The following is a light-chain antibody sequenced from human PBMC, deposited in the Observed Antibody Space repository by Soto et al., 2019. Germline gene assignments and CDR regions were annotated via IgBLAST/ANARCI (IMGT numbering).Light chain of an antibody. CDR3: SSYTTSSTLV. Sequence: QSALTQPASVSGSPGQSITISCTGTSSDVGGYKYVSWYQQHPGKAPKLIIYEVTNRPSGISNRFSGSKSGNTASLNISGLQAEDEADYFCSSYTTSSTLVFGGGTKLTVL. CDR2: EVT. CDR1: SSDVGGYKY. J-gene: IGLJ2*01. V-gene: IGLV2-14*01.